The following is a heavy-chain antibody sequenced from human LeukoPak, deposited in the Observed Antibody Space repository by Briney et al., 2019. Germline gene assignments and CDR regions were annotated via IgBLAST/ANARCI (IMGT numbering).Heavy chain of an antibody. CDR2: IYYSGST. Sequence: PSETPSLTCTVSGGSISSSSYYWGWIRQPPGKGLEWIGSIYYSGSTYYNPSLKSRVTISVDTSKNQFSLKLSSVTAADTAVYYCARDSPFVEMATGWFDPWGQGTLVTVSS. V-gene: IGHV4-39*07. CDR1: GGSISSSSYY. CDR3: ARDSPFVEMATGWFDP. J-gene: IGHJ5*02. D-gene: IGHD5-24*01.